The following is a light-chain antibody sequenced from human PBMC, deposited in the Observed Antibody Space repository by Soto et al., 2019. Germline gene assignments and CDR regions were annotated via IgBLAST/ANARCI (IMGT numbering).Light chain of an antibody. CDR3: CSSAGSSLYV. Sequence: QSVLTPPASVSGSAGQSIAISCTGTSSDVGTYDLVSWYQQHPGKAPKPMIYEGTKRPSGVSNRFSGSKSANTASLPISGLQPEDGADYYCCSSAGSSLYVFVSGTKVTVL. J-gene: IGLJ1*01. V-gene: IGLV2-23*01. CDR1: SSDVGTYDL. CDR2: EGT.